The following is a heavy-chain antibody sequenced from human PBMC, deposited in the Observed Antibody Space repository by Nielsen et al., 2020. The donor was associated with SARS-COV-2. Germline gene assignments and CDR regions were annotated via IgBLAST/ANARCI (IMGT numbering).Heavy chain of an antibody. V-gene: IGHV3-33*05. CDR2: ISYDGSNK. CDR3: ATSPYYGSGSYYGWFDP. D-gene: IGHD3-10*01. J-gene: IGHJ5*02. Sequence: VRQAPGKGLEWVAVISYDGSNKYYADSVKGRFTISRDNSKNTLYLQMNSLRAEDTAVYYCATSPYYGSGSYYGWFDPWGQGTLVTVSS.